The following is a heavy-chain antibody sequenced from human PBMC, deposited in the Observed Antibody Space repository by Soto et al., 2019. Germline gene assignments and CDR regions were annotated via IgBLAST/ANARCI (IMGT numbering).Heavy chain of an antibody. V-gene: IGHV3-23*01. CDR2: ISGSGGST. CDR3: AKGQEVTHLLIHKYYFDY. CDR1: GFTFSSYA. J-gene: IGHJ4*02. Sequence: GGSLRLSCAASGFTFSSYAMSWVRQAPGKGLEWVSAISGSGGSTYYADSVKGRFTISRDNSKNTLYLQMNSLRAEDTAVYYCAKGQEVTHLLIHKYYFDYWGQGTLVTVSS. D-gene: IGHD4-4*01.